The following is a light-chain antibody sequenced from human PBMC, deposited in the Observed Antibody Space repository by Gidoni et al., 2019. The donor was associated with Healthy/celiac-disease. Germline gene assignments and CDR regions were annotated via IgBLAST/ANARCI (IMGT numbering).Light chain of an antibody. CDR3: HQYGSSPMCS. CDR2: GSS. J-gene: IGKJ2*04. CDR1: QSVSSSF. Sequence: EIVLTQSPGTLSLSPGERATLSCRDSQSVSSSFLAWYQQKPGQAPRLLIYGSSSRATGIPDRFSGSGSGTDFTLTISRMEPEDFAVYFCHQYGSSPMCSFGQGTKLEIK. V-gene: IGKV3-20*01.